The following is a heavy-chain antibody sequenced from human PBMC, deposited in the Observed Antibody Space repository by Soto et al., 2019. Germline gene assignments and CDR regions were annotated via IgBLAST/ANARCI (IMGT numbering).Heavy chain of an antibody. Sequence: PGWSLRLSCGTSGFFFGTYSMNWVRQAPGKGLEWVSSISSDGSHIYYADSLRGRFTISRDNAKNSLFLQMNDLKAEDSAVYFCSRDDSPEYGFFWGQGTQVTVS. CDR2: ISSDGSHI. V-gene: IGHV3-21*06. CDR3: SRDDSPEYGFF. CDR1: GFFFGTYS. D-gene: IGHD2-2*01. J-gene: IGHJ4*02.